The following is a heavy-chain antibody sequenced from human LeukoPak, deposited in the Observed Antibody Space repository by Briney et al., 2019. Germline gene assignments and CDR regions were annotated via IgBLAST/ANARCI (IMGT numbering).Heavy chain of an antibody. CDR1: GGSDSSRFYS. CDR2: MYYSGSA. J-gene: IGHJ4*01. Sequence: SETLSLTCNVSGGSDSSRFYSWGWIRQPPGKGLQGIGSMYYSGSAHYNLSLKSRVTMSVDTSKNQFSLKLSSVTAADTAIYFCASATTYSIDDWGQGTLVTVSS. D-gene: IGHD5-12*01. CDR3: ASATTYSIDD. V-gene: IGHV4-39*01.